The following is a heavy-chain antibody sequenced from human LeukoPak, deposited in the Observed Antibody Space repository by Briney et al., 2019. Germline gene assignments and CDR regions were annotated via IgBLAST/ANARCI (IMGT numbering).Heavy chain of an antibody. D-gene: IGHD6-19*01. CDR2: IYPADSET. J-gene: IGHJ5*02. CDR1: GYSFTSYW. CDR3: ARLGSGWSGEPNWFDP. Sequence: GESLKISCQGSGYSFTSYWIAWVRQMPGKGLEWMGIIYPADSETRYSPSFQGQVTISADKSISTAYLQWSSLKASDTAMYYCARLGSGWSGEPNWFDPWGQGTLVTVSS. V-gene: IGHV5-51*01.